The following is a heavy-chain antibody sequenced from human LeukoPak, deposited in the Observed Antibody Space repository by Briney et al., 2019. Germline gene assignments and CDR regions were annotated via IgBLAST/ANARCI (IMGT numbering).Heavy chain of an antibody. CDR2: IYSGGST. Sequence: GGSLRLSCAASGFTFSNYAMSWVRQAPGKGLEWVSVIYSGGSTYYADSVKGRFTISRDNSKNTLYLQMNSLRAEDTAVYYCARSYGDYARVVIPSGYYFDYWGQGTLVTVSS. V-gene: IGHV3-66*01. CDR1: GFTFSNYA. J-gene: IGHJ4*02. CDR3: ARSYGDYARVVIPSGYYFDY. D-gene: IGHD4-17*01.